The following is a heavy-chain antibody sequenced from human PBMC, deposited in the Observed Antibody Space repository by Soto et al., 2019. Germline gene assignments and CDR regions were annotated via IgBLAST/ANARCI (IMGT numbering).Heavy chain of an antibody. CDR2: ISWDSDNI. J-gene: IGHJ4*02. CDR3: AKDIFSTSWSSFDY. V-gene: IGHV3-9*01. Sequence: EVQLVESGGGLVQPGRSLRLSCAASGFTFDDYAMHWVRQAPGKGLEWVSAISWDSDNIDYADSVNGRFTISRDNAKHSLYLQMNSLRTEDTAFYYCAKDIFSTSWSSFDYWGQGTLVTVSS. CDR1: GFTFDDYA. D-gene: IGHD6-13*01.